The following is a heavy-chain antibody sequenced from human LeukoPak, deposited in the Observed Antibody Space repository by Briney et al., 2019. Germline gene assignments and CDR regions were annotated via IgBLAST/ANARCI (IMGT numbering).Heavy chain of an antibody. J-gene: IGHJ4*02. V-gene: IGHV3-21*01. Sequence: GGSLRLSCAASGFTFSSYSMNWVRQAPGRGPEWVSSISSSGTYTYYSDSVKGRFTISRDNAEKSLYLQVNSLRAEDTAVYFCATSLSLYCSAGSCPLEYWGQGTLVTVSS. D-gene: IGHD2-15*01. CDR2: ISSSGTYT. CDR1: GFTFSSYS. CDR3: ATSLSLYCSAGSCPLEY.